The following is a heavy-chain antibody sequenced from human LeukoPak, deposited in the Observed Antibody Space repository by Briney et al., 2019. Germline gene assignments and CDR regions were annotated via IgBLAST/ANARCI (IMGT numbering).Heavy chain of an antibody. D-gene: IGHD6-13*01. CDR3: ARDDSSSDFDY. V-gene: IGHV3-48*03. CDR2: ISSSGSTI. CDR1: GFTFSSYE. J-gene: IGHJ4*02. Sequence: HTGGSLRLSCAASGFTFSSYEMNWVRQAPGKGLEWVSYISSSGSTIYYVDSVKGRFTISRDNAKNSLYLQMNSLRAEDTAVYYCARDDSSSDFDYWGQGTLVTVSS.